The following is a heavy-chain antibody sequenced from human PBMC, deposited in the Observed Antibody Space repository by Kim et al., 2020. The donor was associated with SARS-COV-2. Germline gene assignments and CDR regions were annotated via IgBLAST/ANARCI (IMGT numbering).Heavy chain of an antibody. CDR3: ATYSSSSTYWYFDL. J-gene: IGHJ2*01. D-gene: IGHD6-6*01. Sequence: TPSRKSRVTIAVDTSKNRFSLKRSSVTAADTAVYYCATYSSSSTYWYFDLWGRGTLVTVSS. V-gene: IGHV4-30-2*05.